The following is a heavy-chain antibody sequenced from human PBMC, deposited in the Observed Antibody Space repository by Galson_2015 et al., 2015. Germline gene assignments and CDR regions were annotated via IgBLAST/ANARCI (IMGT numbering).Heavy chain of an antibody. Sequence: VKVSCKVSGYTLTELSIHWVRQALGKGLEWMGGFDPEDGETIYAQKFQGRVTMTEDTSTDTAYMELSSLRYEDTAVYYCAKGGGSGSVYDYGMDVWGQGTTVTVSS. J-gene: IGHJ6*02. CDR3: AKGGGSGSVYDYGMDV. V-gene: IGHV1-24*01. CDR1: GYTLTELS. CDR2: FDPEDGET. D-gene: IGHD3-10*01.